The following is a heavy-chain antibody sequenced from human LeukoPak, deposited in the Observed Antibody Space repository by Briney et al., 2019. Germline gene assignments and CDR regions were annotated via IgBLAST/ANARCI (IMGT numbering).Heavy chain of an antibody. V-gene: IGHV3-23*01. Sequence: PGGSLRLSCAASGFTFSSYAMSWVRQAPGKGLEWVSAISGSGGSTYYADSVKGRFTISRDNAKNSLYLQMNSLRAEDTAVYYCARDPYRSLSPIDYWGQGTLVTVSS. CDR2: ISGSGGST. CDR1: GFTFSSYA. D-gene: IGHD1-26*01. CDR3: ARDPYRSLSPIDY. J-gene: IGHJ4*02.